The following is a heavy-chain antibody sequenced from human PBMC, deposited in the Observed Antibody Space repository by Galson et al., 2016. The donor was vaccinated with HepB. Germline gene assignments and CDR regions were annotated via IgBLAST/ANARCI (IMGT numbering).Heavy chain of an antibody. D-gene: IGHD4/OR15-4a*01. V-gene: IGHV4-39*01. CDR3: ATHSRVGYGGFGV. Sequence: SETLSLTCTVSADSSNNNNYFCAWVRQPPGKGLEWIGSMYYGGSTYYSPSCKSRVTISVDKSKNQFSLSLRSVTATDTAMYYCATHSRVGYGGFGVWGQGSLVTVSS. CDR2: MYYGGST. CDR1: ADSSNNNNYF. J-gene: IGHJ4*02.